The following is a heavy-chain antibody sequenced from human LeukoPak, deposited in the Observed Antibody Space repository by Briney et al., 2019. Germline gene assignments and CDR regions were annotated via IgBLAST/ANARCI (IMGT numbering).Heavy chain of an antibody. J-gene: IGHJ4*02. D-gene: IGHD5-18*01. CDR2: ISGSGGST. V-gene: IGHV3-23*01. CDR1: GFTFSSYA. CDR3: AKGGVDTAMVS. Sequence: GGSLRLSYAASGFTFSSYAMRRVRQAPGKGLEWVSAISGSGGSTYYADSVKGRFTISRDNSKNTLYLQMNSLRAEDTAVYYCAKGGVDTAMVSWGQGTLVTVSS.